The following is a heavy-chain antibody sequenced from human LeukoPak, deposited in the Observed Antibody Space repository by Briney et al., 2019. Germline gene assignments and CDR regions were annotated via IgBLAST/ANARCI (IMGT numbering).Heavy chain of an antibody. CDR3: TRNWNDYYYYYMDV. J-gene: IGHJ6*03. CDR2: IRSKANNYAT. Sequence: GGSLRLSCAASGFTFSGSAMHWDRQASGKGLEWLGRIRSKANNYATAYAALVKGRFTISRDDSKNTAYLQMNSLKTEDTAVYYCTRNWNDYYYYYMDVWGKGTTVTVSS. D-gene: IGHD1-1*01. CDR1: GFTFSGSA. V-gene: IGHV3-73*01.